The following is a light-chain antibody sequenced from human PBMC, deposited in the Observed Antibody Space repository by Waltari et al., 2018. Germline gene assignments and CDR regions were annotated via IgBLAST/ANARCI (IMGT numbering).Light chain of an antibody. CDR1: SGISVGTYK. Sequence: QAVLTQPASLSASPGASVSLTCTLRSGISVGTYKIYWYQQRPGSPPQFLVKYRSDSTNERGSVVPGRFSGSRDTSANAGILLISGLQSEDEADYYCMILHNNAVVFGGGTRLTVL. J-gene: IGLJ3*02. CDR2: YRSDSTN. CDR3: MILHNNAVV. V-gene: IGLV5-45*01.